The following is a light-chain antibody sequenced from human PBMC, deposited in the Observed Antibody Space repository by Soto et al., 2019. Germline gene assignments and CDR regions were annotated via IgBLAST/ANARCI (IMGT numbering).Light chain of an antibody. CDR2: GAS. J-gene: IGKJ1*01. CDR3: QQYAKSPEWT. V-gene: IGKV3-20*01. Sequence: EIVLTQSPGTLSLSPGERATLSCRASQSVINNYLAWYQQKPGQAPRLLIYGASSRATGLPVRFSGSGSGTDFTLTISRLEPEDFAVYYCQQYAKSPEWTFGQGTKVEIK. CDR1: QSVINNY.